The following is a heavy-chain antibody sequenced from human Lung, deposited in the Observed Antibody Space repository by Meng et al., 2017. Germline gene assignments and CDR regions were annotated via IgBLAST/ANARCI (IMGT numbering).Heavy chain of an antibody. CDR3: TNDRLNH. D-gene: IGHD1-1*01. J-gene: IGHJ1*01. CDR2: INRDGTKP. V-gene: IGHV3-74*01. CDR1: GFTFTAHW. Sequence: EVHWVESGGVLVPPGGSLTLSCADSGFTFTAHWMHWVRQGPGKGLVWVSRINRDGTKPTYADSVKGRFTISRDNAKNTLYLQMNNLRAEDTAFYYCTNDRLNHWGQGALVTVSS.